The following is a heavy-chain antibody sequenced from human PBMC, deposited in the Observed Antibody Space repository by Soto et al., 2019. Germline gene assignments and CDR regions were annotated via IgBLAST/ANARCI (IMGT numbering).Heavy chain of an antibody. CDR3: ASQVGIPNNRVGVV. D-gene: IGHD2-21*01. V-gene: IGHV4-34*01. CDR1: GGPFNNYY. CDR2: INHTGSP. J-gene: IGHJ1*01. Sequence: QLQLQQWGAGLLKPSETLSLTCAVYGGPFNNYYWSWIRQSPTKGLEWIGEINHTGSPNYNPSLKSRXXISIDTXXXXISLKLSSVTAADTAVYYCASQVGIPNNRVGVVWGQGTLVTVSS.